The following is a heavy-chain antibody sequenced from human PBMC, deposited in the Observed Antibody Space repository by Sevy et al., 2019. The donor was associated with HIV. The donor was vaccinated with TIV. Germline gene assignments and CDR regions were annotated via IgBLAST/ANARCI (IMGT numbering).Heavy chain of an antibody. J-gene: IGHJ4*02. D-gene: IGHD2-21*01. CDR2: INPITGST. CDR3: ARKYCDATSCSYYDL. Sequence: ASVKVSCKASGYTFSAHYIHWVRQAPGQGLEWMGWINPITGSTNYAQKFQVRVTLTRDTSITTVYMELSRLRSDDTAIYFCARKYCDATSCSYYDLWGRGTLVTVSS. V-gene: IGHV1-2*02. CDR1: GYTFSAHY.